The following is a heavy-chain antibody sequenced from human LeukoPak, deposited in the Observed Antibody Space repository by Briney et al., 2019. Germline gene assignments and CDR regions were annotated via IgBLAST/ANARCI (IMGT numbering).Heavy chain of an antibody. J-gene: IGHJ4*02. CDR3: ARVPGTSNYYGSGSPDY. CDR2: IKKDGDDK. D-gene: IGHD3-10*01. CDR1: GFPFSSYW. V-gene: IGHV3-7*04. Sequence: GGSLRLSCAASGFPFSSYWMSWVRQAPGKGLEWVANIKKDGDDKHYVDSVKGRFTVSRDNANTSLYLQMNNLRADDTAVYYCARVPGTSNYYGSGSPDYWGQGTLVTVSS.